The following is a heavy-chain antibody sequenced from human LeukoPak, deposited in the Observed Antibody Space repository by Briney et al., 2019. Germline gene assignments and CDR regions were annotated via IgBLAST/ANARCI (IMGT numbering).Heavy chain of an antibody. J-gene: IGHJ3*01. Sequence: SLRLSCVGSGFSLDDYAMHWVRQVPGKGLEWVSSISWDSGSQAYADSVRGRFTISRDSAKNSLYLQMNSLRPEDTAFYYCIKDMGFDLLKDAFHVWGQGTLVTVSS. D-gene: IGHD3-9*01. CDR1: GFSLDDYA. V-gene: IGHV3-9*01. CDR3: IKDMGFDLLKDAFHV. CDR2: ISWDSGSQ.